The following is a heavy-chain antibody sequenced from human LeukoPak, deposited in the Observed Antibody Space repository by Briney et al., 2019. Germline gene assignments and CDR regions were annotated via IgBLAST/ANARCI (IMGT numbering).Heavy chain of an antibody. V-gene: IGHV4-30-4*08. Sequence: PSETLSLTCTVSGGSISSGDYYWSWIRQPPGKGQEWIGYIYYSGSTYYNPSLKSRVTISVDTSKNQFSLKLSSVTAADTAVYYCARVVVVVPAAVLRTRFDPWGQGTLVTVSS. D-gene: IGHD2-2*01. CDR3: ARVVVVVPAAVLRTRFDP. J-gene: IGHJ5*02. CDR2: IYYSGST. CDR1: GGSISSGDYY.